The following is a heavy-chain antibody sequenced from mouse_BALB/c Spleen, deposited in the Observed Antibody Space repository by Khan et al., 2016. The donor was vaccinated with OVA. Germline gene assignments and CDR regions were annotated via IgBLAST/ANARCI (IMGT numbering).Heavy chain of an antibody. D-gene: IGHD1-1*01. V-gene: IGHV3-1*02. J-gene: IGHJ1*01. CDR1: GYSITSGYS. CDR3: SRSGTTVVAYWYFDV. Sequence: EVQLQESGPDLVKPSQSLSLTCTVTGYSITSGYSWHWIRQFPGNKLEWMGYIHYSGSTNYNPSLKSRISITRDTSKNQFFLQLNSVTTEDTATYYCSRSGTTVVAYWYFDVWGAGTTVTVSS. CDR2: IHYSGST.